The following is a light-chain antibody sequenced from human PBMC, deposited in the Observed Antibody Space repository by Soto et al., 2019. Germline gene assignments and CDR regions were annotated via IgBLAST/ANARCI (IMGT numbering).Light chain of an antibody. Sequence: QSALTQPASVSGSPGQSITISCTGTSSDVGGFNYVSWYQQHPGKAPQLMIYDVTNRPSGVSYRFSGSKSGHTAPLTISGLQAEDEAYYYCKSYTSSSTYVFGTGTKLTVL. J-gene: IGLJ1*01. V-gene: IGLV2-14*03. CDR3: KSYTSSSTYV. CDR1: SSDVGGFNY. CDR2: DVT.